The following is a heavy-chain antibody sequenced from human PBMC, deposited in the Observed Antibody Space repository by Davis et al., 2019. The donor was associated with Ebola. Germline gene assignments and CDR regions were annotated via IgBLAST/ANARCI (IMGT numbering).Heavy chain of an antibody. D-gene: IGHD6-13*01. Sequence: MPGGSLRLSCTVSGGSISSYYWSWIRQPPGKGLEWIGYISYSGSTNYNPSLKSRVTISVDTSKNQFSLKLSSVTAADTAVYYCARLVEATTGTWFDPWGQGTLVTVSS. CDR3: ARLVEATTGTWFDP. CDR2: ISYSGST. V-gene: IGHV4-59*08. CDR1: GGSISSYY. J-gene: IGHJ5*02.